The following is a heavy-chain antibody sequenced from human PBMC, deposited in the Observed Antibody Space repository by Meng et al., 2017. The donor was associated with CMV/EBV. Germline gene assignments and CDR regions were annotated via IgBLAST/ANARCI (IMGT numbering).Heavy chain of an antibody. CDR3: AREGPTYYGFWSGYYPYGMDV. V-gene: IGHV3-21*01. Sequence: GESLKISCAASGFTFSSYSMNWVRQAPGKGLEWVSSISSSSSYIYYADSEKGRFTISRDNAKNSLYLQMNSLRAEDTAVYYCAREGPTYYGFWSGYYPYGMDVWGQGTTVTVSS. J-gene: IGHJ6*02. D-gene: IGHD3-3*01. CDR2: ISSSSSYI. CDR1: GFTFSSYS.